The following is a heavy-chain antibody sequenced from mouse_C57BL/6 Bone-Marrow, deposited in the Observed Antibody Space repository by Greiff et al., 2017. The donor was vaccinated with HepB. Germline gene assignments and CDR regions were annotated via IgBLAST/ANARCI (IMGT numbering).Heavy chain of an antibody. CDR1: GYSITSGYY. J-gene: IGHJ1*03. V-gene: IGHV3-6*01. D-gene: IGHD1-2*01. Sequence: EVKLMESGPGLVKPSQSLSLTCSVTGYSITSGYYWNWIRQFPGNKLEWMGYISYDGSNNYNPSLKNRISITRDTSKNQFFLKLNSVTTEDTATYYCARGITTAWYFVVWGTGTTVTVSS. CDR3: ARGITTAWYFVV. CDR2: ISYDGSN.